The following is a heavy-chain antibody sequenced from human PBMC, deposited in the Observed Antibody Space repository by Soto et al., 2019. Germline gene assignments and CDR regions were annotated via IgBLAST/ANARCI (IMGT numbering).Heavy chain of an antibody. CDR2: INHSGST. D-gene: IGHD6-19*01. CDR3: ARGGRIAVAGRRNDAFDI. Sequence: SETLSLTCAVYGGSFSGYYWSWIRQPPGKGLEWIGEINHSGSTNYNPSLKSRVTISVDTSKNQFSLKLSSVTAADTAVYYCARGGRIAVAGRRNDAFDIWGQGTMVTVSS. J-gene: IGHJ3*02. CDR1: GGSFSGYY. V-gene: IGHV4-34*01.